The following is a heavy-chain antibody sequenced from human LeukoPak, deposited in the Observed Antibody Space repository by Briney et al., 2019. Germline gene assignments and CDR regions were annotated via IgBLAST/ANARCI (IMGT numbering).Heavy chain of an antibody. D-gene: IGHD1-14*01. V-gene: IGHV3-9*03. CDR1: GFTFDDYA. Sequence: VRSLRLSCAASGFTFDDYAMHWVRQAPGKGLEWVSGISWNSGRIVYADSVKGRFTISRDNAKNSLYLQMNSLRAEDMAVYYCAKEGSSGRPLECWGQGTLVTVSS. CDR2: ISWNSGRI. J-gene: IGHJ4*02. CDR3: AKEGSSGRPLEC.